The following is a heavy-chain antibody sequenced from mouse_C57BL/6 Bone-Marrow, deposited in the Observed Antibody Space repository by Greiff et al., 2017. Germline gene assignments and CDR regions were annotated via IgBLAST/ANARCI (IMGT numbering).Heavy chain of an antibody. V-gene: IGHV1-69*01. CDR2: IDPSDRFT. CDR1: GYTFTSYW. J-gene: IGHJ4*01. CDR3: ARDSSGYDMDY. D-gene: IGHD3-2*02. Sequence: VQLQQPGAELVMPGASVKLSCEASGYTFTSYWMHWVKQRPGQGLEWIGEIDPSDRFTNYNQKFQGKSTLIVGNSSSTDYMQLSSLTSEDSAVYYSARDSSGYDMDYWGQGTSVTVSS.